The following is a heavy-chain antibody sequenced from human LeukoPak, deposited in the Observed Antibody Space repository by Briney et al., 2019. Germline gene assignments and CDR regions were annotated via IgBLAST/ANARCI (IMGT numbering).Heavy chain of an antibody. CDR2: ISRSSSYT. CDR3: GRPRGGGYAGAFDI. J-gene: IGHJ3*02. CDR1: GFTFSDYY. V-gene: IGHV3-11*06. Sequence: GGALILSCAASGFTFSDYYMSWIRQAPGKGLEWVPYISRSSSYTNYEDSVKGRFTISRDNAKNSLPPQMNSLRAEATAVYYCGRPRGGGYAGAFDIWGQGTMVTVSS. D-gene: IGHD3-16*01.